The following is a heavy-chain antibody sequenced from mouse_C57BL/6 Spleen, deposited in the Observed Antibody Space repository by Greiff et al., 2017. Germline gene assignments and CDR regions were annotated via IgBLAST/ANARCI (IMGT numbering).Heavy chain of an antibody. CDR1: GYSITSGYY. D-gene: IGHD2-3*01. CDR3: ARNDGYSYWYFDG. J-gene: IGHJ1*03. V-gene: IGHV3-6*01. CDR2: ISYDGSN. Sequence: VQLKESGPGLVKPSQSLSLTCSVTGYSITSGYYWNWIRQFPGNKLEWMGYISYDGSNNYNPSLKNRITITLDTSKNQFFMKLNSVTTEDTATYYCARNDGYSYWYFDGWGTGTTVTVSS.